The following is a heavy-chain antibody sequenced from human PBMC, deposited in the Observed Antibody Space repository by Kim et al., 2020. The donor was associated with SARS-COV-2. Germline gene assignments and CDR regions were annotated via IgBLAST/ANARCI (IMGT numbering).Heavy chain of an antibody. CDR2: K. J-gene: IGHJ4*02. V-gene: IGHV3-33*01. D-gene: IGHD6-19*01. Sequence: KYYVDSLKGRFTVSRDNSKNPLYLQMNSLGAEDTAVDCCARVNGWSPSYWRQGTLVTVSS. CDR3: ARVNGWSPSY.